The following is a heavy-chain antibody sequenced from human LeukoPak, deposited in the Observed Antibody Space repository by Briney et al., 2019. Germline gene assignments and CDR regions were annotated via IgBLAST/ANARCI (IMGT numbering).Heavy chain of an antibody. CDR3: ARDEYSSGWYGVFDY. D-gene: IGHD6-19*01. V-gene: IGHV3-30*04. CDR1: GFTFSSYA. Sequence: GGSLRLSCAASGFTFSSYAMHWVRQAPGKGPEWVAVISYDGSNKYYADSVKGRFTISRDNSKNTLYLQMNSLRAEDTAVYYCARDEYSSGWYGVFDYWGQGTLVTVSS. CDR2: ISYDGSNK. J-gene: IGHJ4*02.